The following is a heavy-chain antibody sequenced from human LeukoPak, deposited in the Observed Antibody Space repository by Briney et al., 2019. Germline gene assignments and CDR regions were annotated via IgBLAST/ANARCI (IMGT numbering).Heavy chain of an antibody. J-gene: IGHJ4*02. Sequence: ASVKVSCKASGYSFTNYDINWVRQAAGQGLEWMGWISAYNGDTNYAQKLQGRVTMTTDTSTSTAYMELRSLRSDDTAVYYCARSGTGRITIFGVAETTWNFDYWGQGTLVTVSS. D-gene: IGHD3-3*01. CDR1: GYSFTNYD. CDR3: ARSGTGRITIFGVAETTWNFDY. V-gene: IGHV1-18*01. CDR2: ISAYNGDT.